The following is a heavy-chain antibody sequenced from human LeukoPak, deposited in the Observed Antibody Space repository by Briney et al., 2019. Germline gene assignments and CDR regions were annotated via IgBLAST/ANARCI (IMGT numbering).Heavy chain of an antibody. D-gene: IGHD5-12*01. V-gene: IGHV3-21*01. Sequence: GGSLRLSCAASGFTLSSYSMNWVRQAPGKGLEWVSSISSSSSYIYYADSVKSRFTISRDNAKNSLYLQMNSLRAEDTAVYYCARNQLATKSLFDYWGQGTLVTVSS. CDR2: ISSSSSYI. CDR3: ARNQLATKSLFDY. CDR1: GFTLSSYS. J-gene: IGHJ4*02.